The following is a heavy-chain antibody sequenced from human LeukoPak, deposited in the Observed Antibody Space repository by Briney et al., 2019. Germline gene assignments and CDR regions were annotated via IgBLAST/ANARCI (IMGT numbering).Heavy chain of an antibody. D-gene: IGHD1-26*01. V-gene: IGHV3-21*01. J-gene: IGHJ4*02. CDR2: ISSSSSYI. CDR3: ARDGWVDY. Sequence: KPGGSLRLSCAASGFTFSTYSMNWVRQAPGKGLEWVSSISSSSSYIYFADSVKGRFTISRDNAKDSLYLQMNSLRAEDTAVYYCARDGWVDYWGQGTLVTVSS. CDR1: GFTFSTYS.